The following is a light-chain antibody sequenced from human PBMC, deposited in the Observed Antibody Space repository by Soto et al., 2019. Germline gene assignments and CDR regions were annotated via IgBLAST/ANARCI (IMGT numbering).Light chain of an antibody. Sequence: DIQMTQSPSSLSASVGDRVNITCRASQSIGRYLNWYQQKPGKAHKLLIYAASSLQSGVPSRFSGSGSGTDFTLNISSLQPEDFATYNCQQSYSTPRTFGQGTKLAIK. CDR2: AAS. J-gene: IGKJ2*01. CDR3: QQSYSTPRT. V-gene: IGKV1-39*01. CDR1: QSIGRY.